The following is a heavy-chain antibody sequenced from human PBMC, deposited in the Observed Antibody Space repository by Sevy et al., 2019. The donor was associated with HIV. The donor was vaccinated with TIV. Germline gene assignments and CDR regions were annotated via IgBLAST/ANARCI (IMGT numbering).Heavy chain of an antibody. D-gene: IGHD3-3*01. CDR3: ARLQSLGTIFDY. Sequence: ASVKVSCKASGYTFTSYGISWVRQAPGQGLEWMGWISAYNGNTNYAQKLQGRVTMTTDTSTSKAYMELRSLRSDDTAVYYCARLQSLGTIFDYWGQGTLVTVSS. J-gene: IGHJ4*02. CDR1: GYTFTSYG. CDR2: ISAYNGNT. V-gene: IGHV1-18*01.